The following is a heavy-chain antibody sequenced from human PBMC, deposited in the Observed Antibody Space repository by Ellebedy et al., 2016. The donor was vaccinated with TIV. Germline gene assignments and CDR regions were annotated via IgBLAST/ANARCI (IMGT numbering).Heavy chain of an antibody. J-gene: IGHJ5*02. CDR3: ARKPSGWHADH. Sequence: GESLKISCAVSGFTFSDHGMHWVRQAPGKGLEWVAVIWYDGSAERYSDSVKGRFTISRDNSKNTMYLQMNSLRPEDTAVYYCARKPSGWHADHWGQGTLVTVSS. D-gene: IGHD6-19*01. V-gene: IGHV3-33*01. CDR2: IWYDGSAE. CDR1: GFTFSDHG.